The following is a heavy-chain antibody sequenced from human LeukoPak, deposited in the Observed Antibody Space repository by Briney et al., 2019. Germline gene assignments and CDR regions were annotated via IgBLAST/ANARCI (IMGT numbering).Heavy chain of an antibody. D-gene: IGHD2-2*01. CDR2: INPNSGGT. CDR1: GYTFTGYY. Sequence: ASVKVSCKASGYTFTGYYMHWVRQAPGQGLEWMGWINPNSGGTNYSQKFQGRVTITRDTSISTAYMELSRLRSDDTAVYYCARASSNDYFDYWGQGTLVTVSS. CDR3: ARASSNDYFDY. V-gene: IGHV1-2*02. J-gene: IGHJ4*02.